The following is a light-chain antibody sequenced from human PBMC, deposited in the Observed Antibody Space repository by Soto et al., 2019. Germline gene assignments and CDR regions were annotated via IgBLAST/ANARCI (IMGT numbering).Light chain of an antibody. CDR1: QGVNNY. V-gene: IGKV1-16*01. CDR3: QHYNGYPWT. J-gene: IGKJ1*01. CDR2: AAS. Sequence: DIQLVQSPSSLSASVGDRVTITCRASQGVNNYLAWFQQKPGKAPQSLIYAASTLRTGVPSRFSGSGYGTDFILTIASLHPEDLATYYCQHYNGYPWTFGQGTTVDVK.